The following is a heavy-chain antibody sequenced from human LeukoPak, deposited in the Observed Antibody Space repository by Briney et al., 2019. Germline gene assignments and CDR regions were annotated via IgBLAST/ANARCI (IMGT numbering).Heavy chain of an antibody. CDR3: ARGIAVSGTEGGGY. CDR2: ISSSSSTI. D-gene: IGHD6-19*01. V-gene: IGHV3-48*02. J-gene: IGHJ4*02. Sequence: PGGSLRLSCAASGFTFSSYSMNWVRQAPGKGLEWVSYISSSSSTIYYADSVKGRFTISRDNAKNSLYLQMNSLRDEDTAVYYCARGIAVSGTEGGGYWGQGTLVTVSS. CDR1: GFTFSSYS.